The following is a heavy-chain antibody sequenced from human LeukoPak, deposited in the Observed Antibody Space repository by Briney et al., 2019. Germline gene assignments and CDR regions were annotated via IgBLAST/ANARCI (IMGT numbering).Heavy chain of an antibody. D-gene: IGHD3-10*01. CDR1: GFTFSGYA. Sequence: GGSLRLSCAASGFTFSGYAMNWVDQPPGKGLEWVSHIYSSDTTYADSVKGRFTISRDNAKNSLYLQMNSLRDEDTAVYYCARDLHYAFDIWGQGTMVTASS. CDR3: ARDLHYAFDI. J-gene: IGHJ3*02. V-gene: IGHV3-48*02. CDR2: IYSSDTT.